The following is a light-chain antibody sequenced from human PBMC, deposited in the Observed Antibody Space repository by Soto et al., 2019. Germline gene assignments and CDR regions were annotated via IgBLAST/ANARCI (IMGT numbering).Light chain of an antibody. J-gene: IGKJ5*01. Sequence: IQMTQSPSTLCASVGDRVTSTCRASQSISRWLAWYQQKTGKAPKIVIYAESTLQSGVPYRLSGSGSGTELNLTISRLQPEDFATYYCQKLNSYPITFGQGTRLEIK. V-gene: IGKV1-9*01. CDR1: QSISRW. CDR2: AES. CDR3: QKLNSYPIT.